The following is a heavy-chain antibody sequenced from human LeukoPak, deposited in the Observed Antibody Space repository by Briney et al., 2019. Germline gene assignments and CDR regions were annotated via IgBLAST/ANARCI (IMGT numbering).Heavy chain of an antibody. J-gene: IGHJ4*02. CDR1: GFTFSSYG. CDR3: AKGYYYGSGSYDY. CDR2: ISYDGSNK. V-gene: IGHV3-30*18. Sequence: GGSLRLSCAASGFTFSSYGMHWVGQAPGKGLDWVAVISYDGSNKYYADSVKGRFTISRDNSKNTLYLQMNSLRAEDTAVYYCAKGYYYGSGSYDYWGQGTLVTVSS. D-gene: IGHD3-10*01.